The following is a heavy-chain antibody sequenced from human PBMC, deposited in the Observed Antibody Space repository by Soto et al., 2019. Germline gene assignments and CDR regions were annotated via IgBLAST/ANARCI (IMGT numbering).Heavy chain of an antibody. CDR2: ISNDALNK. CDR1: GFTFSGYG. Sequence: QVQLVESGGGVVQPGRSLRLSCAASGFTFSGYGMHWVRQAPGKGLAWVAVISNDALNKYYADSVKGRFAISRDDSRNTLYLQMNSLRAEDTAVYYWARPRRDYYYYYGMDVWGQGTTVTVSS. J-gene: IGHJ6*02. CDR3: ARPRRDYYYYYGMDV. V-gene: IGHV3-30*03.